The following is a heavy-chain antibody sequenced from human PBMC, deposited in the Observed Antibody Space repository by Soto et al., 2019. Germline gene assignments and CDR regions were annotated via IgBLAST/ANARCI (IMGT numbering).Heavy chain of an antibody. Sequence: ASVKVSCKASGYTFTSDGISWVRQAPGQGLEWMGWISAYNGNTNYAQKLQGRVTMTTDTSTSTAYMELRSLRSDDTAVYYCPTGPDRYFAWLLSTYYYYYGMDVWGQGTTVTVSS. CDR2: ISAYNGNT. J-gene: IGHJ6*02. CDR3: PTGPDRYFAWLLSTYYYYYGMDV. D-gene: IGHD3-9*01. CDR1: GYTFTSDG. V-gene: IGHV1-18*04.